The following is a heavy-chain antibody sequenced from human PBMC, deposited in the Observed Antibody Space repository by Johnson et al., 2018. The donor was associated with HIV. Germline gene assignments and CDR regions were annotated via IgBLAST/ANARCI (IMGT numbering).Heavy chain of an antibody. CDR1: GFTFTNAW. J-gene: IGHJ3*02. Sequence: EKLVESGGGLVQPGGSLRLSCVASGFTFTNAWMSWVRQAPGKGLEWVSGINWNGGSTGYADSVKGRFTISRDNAKNSLYLQMNSLRAEDTAIYYCAKDGMVAGSGGADAFDIWGQGTMVTVSS. V-gene: IGHV3-20*04. CDR2: INWNGGST. D-gene: IGHD6-19*01. CDR3: AKDGMVAGSGGADAFDI.